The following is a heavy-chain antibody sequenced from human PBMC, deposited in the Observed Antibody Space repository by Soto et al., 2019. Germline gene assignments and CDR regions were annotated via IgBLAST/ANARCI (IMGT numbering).Heavy chain of an antibody. CDR3: ARPSGSYLSDFDY. V-gene: IGHV4-39*01. D-gene: IGHD1-26*01. CDR2: IYYSGGT. J-gene: IGHJ4*02. CDR1: GGSISSSSYY. Sequence: QLQLQESGPGLVKPSETLSLTCTVSGGSISSSSYYWGWIRQHPGKGLEWIGSIYYSGGTYYNPSPKSRVTISVDTSKNPFSLKLSSVTAADTAVYNSARPSGSYLSDFDYWGQGTLVTVSS.